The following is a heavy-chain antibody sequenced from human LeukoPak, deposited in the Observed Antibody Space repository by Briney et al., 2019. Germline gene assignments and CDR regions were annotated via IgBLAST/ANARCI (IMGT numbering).Heavy chain of an antibody. D-gene: IGHD3-3*01. V-gene: IGHV3-74*01. Sequence: GSLRLSCAASGFTFSNYWMHWVRPAPGKGLVWVSRINGDGSSTTYADFVKGRFTISRDNAKNTPSLQMNSLPAEDTAVYYCARSLTEWLPSDYWGQGTQVTVSS. CDR1: GFTFSNYW. J-gene: IGHJ4*02. CDR3: ARSLTEWLPSDY. CDR2: INGDGSST.